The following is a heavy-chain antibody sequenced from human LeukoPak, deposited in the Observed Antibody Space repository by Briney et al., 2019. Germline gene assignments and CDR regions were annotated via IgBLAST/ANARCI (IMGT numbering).Heavy chain of an antibody. CDR1: GFTVSSNY. CDR3: ARSQGGTMSLRHFDL. V-gene: IGHV3-53*01. CDR2: INSGGNA. Sequence: PGRSLRLSCAASGFTVSSNYMNWVRQAPGKGLEWVSVINSGGNAYYAASVKGRFTISRDNSKNMLYLQMNSLRADDTAVYYCARSQGGTMSLRHFDLWGRGTLVTVSS. J-gene: IGHJ2*01. D-gene: IGHD3-22*01.